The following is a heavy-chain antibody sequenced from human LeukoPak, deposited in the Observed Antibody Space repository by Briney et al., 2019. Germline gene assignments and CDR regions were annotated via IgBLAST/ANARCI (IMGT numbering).Heavy chain of an antibody. CDR1: GGTFSSYA. D-gene: IGHD3-22*01. V-gene: IGHV1-69*05. CDR2: IIPIFGTA. Sequence: SVKVSCKASGGTFSSYAISWVRQAPGQGLEWMGGIIPIFGTANYAQKFQVRVTITTDESTSTAYMEMSSLRSEDTAVYYCERANEDYYDSSGYSSWFDPWGQGTLVTVSS. J-gene: IGHJ5*02. CDR3: ERANEDYYDSSGYSSWFDP.